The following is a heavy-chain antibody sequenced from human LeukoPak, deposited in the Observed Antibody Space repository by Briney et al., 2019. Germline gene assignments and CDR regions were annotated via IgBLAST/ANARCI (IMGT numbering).Heavy chain of an antibody. CDR3: AREGTGSGWYGSLDYFDY. CDR1: GGSISSYY. J-gene: IGHJ4*02. CDR2: IYYSGST. D-gene: IGHD6-19*01. V-gene: IGHV4-59*12. Sequence: SETLSLTCTVSGGSISSYYWSWIRQPPGKGLEWIGYIYYSGSTNYNPSLKSRVTISVDTSKNQFSLKLSSVTAADTAVYYCAREGTGSGWYGSLDYFDYWGQGTLVTVSS.